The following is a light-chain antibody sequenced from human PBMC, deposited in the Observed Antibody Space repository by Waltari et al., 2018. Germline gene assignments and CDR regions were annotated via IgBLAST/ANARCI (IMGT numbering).Light chain of an antibody. CDR2: YDS. CDR3: LVWHSTTDHHGV. V-gene: IGLV3-21*04. CDR1: NIGSKS. Sequence: SYVVTQSPSVSVAPGETARITCGGDNIGSKSVHWYQQRPGQAPVLVISYDSDRPAGVPPGFSCSNAGRTATLTISRVEADDEADYYCLVWHSTTDHHGVFGGGTKLTVL. J-gene: IGLJ2*01.